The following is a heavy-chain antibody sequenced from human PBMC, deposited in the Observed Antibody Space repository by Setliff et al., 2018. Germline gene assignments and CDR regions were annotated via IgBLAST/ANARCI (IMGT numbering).Heavy chain of an antibody. J-gene: IGHJ4*02. V-gene: IGHV1-69*13. CDR1: GGTFNTYA. Sequence: SVKVSCKASGGTFNTYAINWVRQAPGQGLAWMGGIVPVFGTRNYAQKFQGRVTFSADDSANTAHMELTSLTSEDTAVYYCARNIGMGQRDYFDYWGQGTVVTVSS. CDR2: IVPVFGTR. CDR3: ARNIGMGQRDYFDY. D-gene: IGHD5-18*01.